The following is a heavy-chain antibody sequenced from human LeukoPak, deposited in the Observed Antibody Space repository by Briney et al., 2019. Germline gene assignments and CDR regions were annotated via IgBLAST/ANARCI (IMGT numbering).Heavy chain of an antibody. Sequence: SETLSLTCTVSGGSMSPYHWGWIRQPPGKGLEWTGYIYYSGSTNYNPSLKSRVTISVDTSKNQFSLKLSSVTAADTAVYYCARGRGYSGYDFRHWFDPWGQGTLVTVSS. CDR2: IYYSGST. CDR3: ARGRGYSGYDFRHWFDP. V-gene: IGHV4-59*12. CDR1: GGSMSPYH. J-gene: IGHJ5*02. D-gene: IGHD5-12*01.